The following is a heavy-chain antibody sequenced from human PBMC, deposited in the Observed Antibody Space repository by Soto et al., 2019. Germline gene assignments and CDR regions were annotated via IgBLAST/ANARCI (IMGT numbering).Heavy chain of an antibody. CDR1: GFTVSSNY. Sequence: EVQPVESGGGLVQPGGSLRLSCAASGFTVSSNYMSWGRQAPGKGLEWVSVIYSGGSTYYADSVKGRFTISSHNSKNTLYLQMNSLRAEDTAVYYCARDKERGYYGMDVWGQGTTVTVSS. CDR3: ARDKERGYYGMDV. CDR2: IYSGGST. D-gene: IGHD3-10*01. V-gene: IGHV3-53*04. J-gene: IGHJ6*02.